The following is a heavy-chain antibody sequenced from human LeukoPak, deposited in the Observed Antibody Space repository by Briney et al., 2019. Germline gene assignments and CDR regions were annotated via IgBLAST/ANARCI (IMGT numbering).Heavy chain of an antibody. D-gene: IGHD2-2*01. J-gene: IGHJ4*02. CDR2: VDPEDGET. CDR1: GYTFTHYY. Sequence: ASVKVSCKVSGYTFTHYYMHWGPQAPGKGLEWMGLVDPEDGETIYAEKFQGRVTITADTSTDAAYMELSSLRSEDTAVYYCATGRNIVVVPAAMDYWGQGTLVTVSS. CDR3: ATGRNIVVVPAAMDY. V-gene: IGHV1-69-2*01.